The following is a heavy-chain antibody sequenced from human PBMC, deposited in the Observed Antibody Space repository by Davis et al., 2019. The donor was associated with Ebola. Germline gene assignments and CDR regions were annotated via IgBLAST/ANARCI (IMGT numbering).Heavy chain of an antibody. CDR3: AREGITIFGVGTQDYCYYGMDV. CDR2: IYSGGST. CDR1: GFTVSSNY. J-gene: IGHJ6*02. Sequence: GGSLRLSCAASGFTVSSNYMSWVRQAPGKGLEWVSVIYSGGSTYYADSVKGRFTISRDNSKNTLYLQMNSLRAEDTAVYYCAREGITIFGVGTQDYCYYGMDVWGQGTTVTVSS. V-gene: IGHV3-66*01. D-gene: IGHD3-3*01.